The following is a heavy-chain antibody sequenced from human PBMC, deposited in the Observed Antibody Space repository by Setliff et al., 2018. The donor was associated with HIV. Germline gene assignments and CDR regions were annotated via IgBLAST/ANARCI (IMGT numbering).Heavy chain of an antibody. V-gene: IGHV4-4*09. D-gene: IGHD2-21*02. Sequence: SETLSLTCTVSGGSISSYYWSWIRQPPGKGLEWIGYIYTSGSTNYNPALKSRVTISLDMSKNQFSLKLTSVTAADTAVYYCARLSGDYYYFDYWGQGTLVTVSS. CDR2: IYTSGST. CDR3: ARLSGDYYYFDY. J-gene: IGHJ4*02. CDR1: GGSISSYY.